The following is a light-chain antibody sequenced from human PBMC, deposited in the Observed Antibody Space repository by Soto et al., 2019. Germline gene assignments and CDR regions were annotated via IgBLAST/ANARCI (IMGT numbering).Light chain of an antibody. CDR3: AARDDRVV. J-gene: IGLJ2*01. Sequence: QSALTQPPSASGTPGQRVTISCSGSSSNIGSNYVYWYQQLPGTAPKLLIYRNNQRPSGVPDRFSGSKSGTSASLAISGLRSEDEADYYCAARDDRVVFGGGTKLTVL. CDR2: RNN. CDR1: SSNIGSNY. V-gene: IGLV1-47*01.